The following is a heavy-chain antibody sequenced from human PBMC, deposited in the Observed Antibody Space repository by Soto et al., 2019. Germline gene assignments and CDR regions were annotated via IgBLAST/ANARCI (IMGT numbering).Heavy chain of an antibody. CDR3: ARQTGDWVKDY. D-gene: IGHD7-27*01. CDR1: GFTFSDYY. J-gene: IGHJ4*02. V-gene: IGHV3-11*06. CDR2: ISSSSSYT. Sequence: GGSLRLSCAASGFTFSDYYMSWIRQAPGKGLEWVSYISSSSSYTNYADSVKGRFTISRDNAKNSLYLQMNSLRAEDTAVYYCARQTGDWVKDYWGQGTLVTVSS.